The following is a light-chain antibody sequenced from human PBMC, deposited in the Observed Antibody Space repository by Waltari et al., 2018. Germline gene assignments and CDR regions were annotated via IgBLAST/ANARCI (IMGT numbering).Light chain of an antibody. Sequence: QSVLTQPPSVSGAPGQRVTISCTGRSSNIGAGYDVHWFQQLPGTAPKLLIYINTNRPSGVPDRFSGSRSGTSASLAITGLRAEDEADYYCQSYDSSLSGRVFGGGTKVTVV. CDR1: SSNIGAGYD. CDR2: INT. V-gene: IGLV1-40*01. J-gene: IGLJ2*01. CDR3: QSYDSSLSGRV.